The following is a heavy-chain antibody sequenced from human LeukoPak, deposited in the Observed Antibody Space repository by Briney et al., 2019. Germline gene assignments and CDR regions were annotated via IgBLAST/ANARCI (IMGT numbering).Heavy chain of an antibody. D-gene: IGHD3-22*01. Sequence: SQTLSLTCTVTGGSISSGSYYWSWIRQPAGNGLEWIGRIYTSASTNYNPSLKSRVTISVDTSKNQFSLKLSSVTAADTAVYYCARSSGYYLYYFDYWGQGTLVTVSS. V-gene: IGHV4-61*02. CDR1: GGSISSGSYY. CDR3: ARSSGYYLYYFDY. J-gene: IGHJ4*02. CDR2: IYTSAST.